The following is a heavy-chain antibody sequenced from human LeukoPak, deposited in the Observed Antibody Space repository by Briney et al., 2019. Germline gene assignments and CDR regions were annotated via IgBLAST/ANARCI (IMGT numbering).Heavy chain of an antibody. J-gene: IGHJ3*01. CDR1: GFTFSTYA. V-gene: IGHV3-23*01. D-gene: IGHD3-22*01. CDR2: ISGTGGST. CDR3: AKKEGYYDSSGYYPGAFDF. Sequence: GGSLRLSCAASGFTFSTYAMTWVRQAPGKGLEWVSLISGTGGSTYYADSVKGRFTISRDNSKNTLYLQMNSLRAEDTAVYYCAKKEGYYDSSGYYPGAFDFWGRGTMVTVSS.